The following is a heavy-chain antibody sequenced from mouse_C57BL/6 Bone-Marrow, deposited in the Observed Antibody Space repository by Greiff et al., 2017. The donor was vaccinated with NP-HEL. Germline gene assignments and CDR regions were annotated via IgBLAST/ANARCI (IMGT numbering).Heavy chain of an antibody. CDR3: TRERYTPFAY. D-gene: IGHD2-14*01. V-gene: IGHV5-9-1*02. Sequence: DVMLVESGEGLVKPGGSLKLSCAASGFTFSSYAMSWVRQTPEKRLEWVAYISSGGDYIYYADTVKGRFTISRDNARNTLYLQMSSLKSEDTAMYYCTRERYTPFAYWGQGTLVTVSA. CDR1: GFTFSSYA. J-gene: IGHJ3*01. CDR2: ISSGGDYI.